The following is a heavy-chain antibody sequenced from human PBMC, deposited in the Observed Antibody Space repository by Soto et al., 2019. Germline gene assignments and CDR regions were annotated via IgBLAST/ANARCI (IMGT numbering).Heavy chain of an antibody. CDR1: GFTFSSYG. Sequence: GGSLRLSCAASGFTFSSYGMHWVRQAPGKGLDWVAVIWYDGSNKYYADSVKGRFTISRDNSKNTLYLQMNSLRAEDTAVHYWARESGALTVTRYNWFDPWGQGTLVTVSS. V-gene: IGHV3-33*01. CDR2: IWYDGSNK. D-gene: IGHD4-4*01. CDR3: ARESGALTVTRYNWFDP. J-gene: IGHJ5*02.